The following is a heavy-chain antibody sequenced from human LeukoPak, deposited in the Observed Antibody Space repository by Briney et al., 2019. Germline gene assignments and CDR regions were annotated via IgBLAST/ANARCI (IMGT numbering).Heavy chain of an antibody. Sequence: PGGSLRLSCAASGFIFSSYAMSWVRQPPGKGLEWIGSIYYSGSTYYNPSLKSRVTISVDTSKNQFSLKLSSVTAADTAVYYCAREERWLQSDYWGQGTLVTVSS. CDR3: AREERWLQSDY. J-gene: IGHJ4*02. CDR2: IYYSGST. D-gene: IGHD5-24*01. V-gene: IGHV4-39*02. CDR1: GFIFSSYA.